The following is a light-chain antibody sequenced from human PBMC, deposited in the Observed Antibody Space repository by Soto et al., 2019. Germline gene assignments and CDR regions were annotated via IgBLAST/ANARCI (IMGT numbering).Light chain of an antibody. CDR1: SSDLAIYNY. V-gene: IGLV2-14*01. J-gene: IGLJ1*01. CDR2: QVT. CDR3: SSYTDSSTYV. Sequence: QSALTQPASVSGSPGQSITISCTGTSSDLAIYNYVSWYQQQPGKAPKLMIYQVTNRPSGVSNRFSGSRSGNTASLTISGLQAEDEADYYGSSYTDSSTYVFGTGTKLTVL.